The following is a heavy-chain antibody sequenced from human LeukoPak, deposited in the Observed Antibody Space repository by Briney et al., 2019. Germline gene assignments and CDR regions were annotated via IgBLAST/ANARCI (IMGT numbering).Heavy chain of an antibody. CDR3: ASSSLRYFDWSPFGYYYYGMDV. Sequence: GASVKVSCKASGYTFTSYYMHWVRQAPGQGLEWMGIINPSGGSTSYAQKFQGRVTMTRDTSTSTVYMELSSLRSEDTAVYYCASSSLRYFDWSPFGYYYYGMDVWGQGTTVTVSS. CDR2: INPSGGST. CDR1: GYTFTSYY. J-gene: IGHJ6*02. V-gene: IGHV1-46*01. D-gene: IGHD3-9*01.